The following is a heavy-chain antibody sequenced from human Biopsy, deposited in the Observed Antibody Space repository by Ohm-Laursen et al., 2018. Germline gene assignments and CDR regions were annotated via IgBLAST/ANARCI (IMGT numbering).Heavy chain of an antibody. CDR2: FAPENGKT. CDR3: AADINVWNVNY. D-gene: IGHD1-1*01. V-gene: IGHV1-24*01. J-gene: IGHJ4*02. Sequence: ASVKVSCKVSGYTLTELSMHWVRQAPGKGLEWMGGFAPENGKTVYAQNFQARVSMTEDTSTETAYMELRSLRSEGTAVYYCAADINVWNVNYWGQGTQVTVSS. CDR1: GYTLTELS.